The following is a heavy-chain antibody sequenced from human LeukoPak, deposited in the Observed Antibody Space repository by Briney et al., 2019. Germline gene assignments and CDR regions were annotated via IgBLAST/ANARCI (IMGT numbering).Heavy chain of an antibody. CDR3: ARHGTGRCGGDCFSYYFDS. CDR1: GGSISSYY. D-gene: IGHD2-21*02. Sequence: SETLSLTCSVWGGSISSYYWSWIREPPGRGREGSGYIYCSGSTYYNPSLKSRVTISVDTSKNQFSLKLSSVTAADTAMYYCARHGTGRCGGDCFSYYFDSWGQGTLVTVSS. V-gene: IGHV4-59*08. CDR2: IYCSGST. J-gene: IGHJ4*02.